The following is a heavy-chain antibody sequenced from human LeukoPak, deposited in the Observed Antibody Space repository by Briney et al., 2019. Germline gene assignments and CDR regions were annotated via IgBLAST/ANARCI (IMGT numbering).Heavy chain of an antibody. CDR2: ISAYNGNT. V-gene: IGHV1-18*04. CDR3: ARDRPYWGSGSYYDAFDI. CDR1: GYTFTSYG. D-gene: IGHD3-10*01. J-gene: IGHJ3*02. Sequence: ASVKVSCKASGYTFTSYGISCVRQAPGQGLEWMGWISAYNGNTNYPQKLQGRVTMTTDTSASTAYMELRSLRSDDTAVYYCARDRPYWGSGSYYDAFDIWGQGTMVTVSS.